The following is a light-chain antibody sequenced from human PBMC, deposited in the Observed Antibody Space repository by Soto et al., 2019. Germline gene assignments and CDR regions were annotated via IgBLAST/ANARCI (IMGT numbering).Light chain of an antibody. CDR2: NVY. V-gene: IGLV2-14*03. CDR1: SSDIGIYNF. CDR3: NSYTSASTYV. J-gene: IGLJ1*01. Sequence: QSALTQPASVSGSPGQSITIFCTGTSSDIGIYNFVSWYQPHPGKAPKLMIYNVYSRPSGVSSRFSDSKSGNTASLTISWLQAEDEADYYCNSYTSASTYVFGTGTKLTVL.